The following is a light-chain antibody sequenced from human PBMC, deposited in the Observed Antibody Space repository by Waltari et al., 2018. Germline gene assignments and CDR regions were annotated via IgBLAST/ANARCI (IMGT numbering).Light chain of an antibody. CDR1: RSHLGTTY. J-gene: IGLJ3*02. CDR2: RNN. CDR3: AAWDDSLSGRV. V-gene: IGLV1-47*01. Sequence: SVLTQPPSASGTPGQRVTLPCSGRRSHLGTTYVYWYQQLPGTAPKLLIYRNNQRPSGVPDRFSGSKSGTSASLAISGLRSEDEADYYCAAWDDSLSGRVFGGGTKLTVL.